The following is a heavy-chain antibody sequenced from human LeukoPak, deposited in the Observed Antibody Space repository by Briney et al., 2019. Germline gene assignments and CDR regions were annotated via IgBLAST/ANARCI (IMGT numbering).Heavy chain of an antibody. CDR2: IYISGST. CDR3: ARVDSSGYLVYAFDI. J-gene: IGHJ3*02. Sequence: SETLSLTCTVSGGSISSSSYYWGWIRQPPGTGLEWIGRIYISGSTNYSPSLKSRVTMSVDTSKNQFSLKLSSVTAADTAVYYCARVDSSGYLVYAFDIWGQGTMVTVSS. V-gene: IGHV4-39*07. D-gene: IGHD3-22*01. CDR1: GGSISSSSYY.